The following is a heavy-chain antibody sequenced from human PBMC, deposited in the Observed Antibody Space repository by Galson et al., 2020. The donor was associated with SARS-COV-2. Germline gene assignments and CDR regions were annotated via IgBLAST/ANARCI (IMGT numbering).Heavy chain of an antibody. V-gene: IGHV3-33*08. D-gene: IGHD6-19*01. Sequence: GGSLRLSCAASGFTFSSYAMHWVRQAPGKGLEWVAVIWYDGSNKYYADSVKGRFTISRDNSKNTLYLQMNSLRAEDTAVYYCARDKICSSGWYCYFDYWGQGTLVTVSS. CDR2: IWYDGSNK. CDR3: ARDKICSSGWYCYFDY. CDR1: GFTFSSYA. J-gene: IGHJ4*02.